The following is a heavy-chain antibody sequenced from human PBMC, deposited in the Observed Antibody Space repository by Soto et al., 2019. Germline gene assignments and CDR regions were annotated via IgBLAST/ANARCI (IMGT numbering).Heavy chain of an antibody. Sequence: TLSLTCTVSGDSISTGGYYWSWIRQHPGKGLEWIGYIYYSGNTYFNPSLKSRVTITVDTSKNQFSLKLSSVTAADTAVYYCARAQNSWNPYFDYWGQGTLVTVSS. V-gene: IGHV4-31*03. CDR1: GDSISTGGYY. CDR3: ARAQNSWNPYFDY. J-gene: IGHJ4*02. D-gene: IGHD1-20*01. CDR2: IYYSGNT.